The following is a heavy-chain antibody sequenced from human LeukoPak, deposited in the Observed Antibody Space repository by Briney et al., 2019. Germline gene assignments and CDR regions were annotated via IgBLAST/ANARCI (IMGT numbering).Heavy chain of an antibody. J-gene: IGHJ4*02. CDR1: GFTFSTYS. CDR3: ARDRHSSVDY. D-gene: IGHD3-22*01. V-gene: IGHV3-48*01. CDR2: ISGDSKTI. Sequence: GGSLRLSCAASGFTFSTYSMIWVRQAPGKGLEWLSYISGDSKTIYYADSVKGRFTISRDSAKNSLYLQLISLRAEDTAVYYCARDRHSSVDYWGQGTLVTVSS.